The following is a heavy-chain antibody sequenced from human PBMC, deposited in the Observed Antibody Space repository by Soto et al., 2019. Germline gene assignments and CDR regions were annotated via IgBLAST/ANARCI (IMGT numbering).Heavy chain of an antibody. CDR2: IIPIFGTA. CDR3: ARDLVTMVRGAKPY. D-gene: IGHD3-10*01. CDR1: GGTFSSYA. V-gene: IGHV1-69*01. J-gene: IGHJ4*02. Sequence: QVQLVQSGAEVKKPGSSVKVSCNASGGTFSSYAISWVRQAPGQGLEWMGGIIPIFGTANYAQKFQGRVTITADESTSTAYMELSSLRSEDTAVYYCARDLVTMVRGAKPYWGQGTLVTVSS.